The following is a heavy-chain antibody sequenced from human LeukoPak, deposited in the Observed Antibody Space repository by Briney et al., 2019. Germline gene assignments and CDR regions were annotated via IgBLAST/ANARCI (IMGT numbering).Heavy chain of an antibody. V-gene: IGHV4-34*01. D-gene: IGHD6-13*01. Sequence: PSETLSLTCAVYGGSLSGYYWSWIRPPPGKGREWIGEINHSGSTNYNPSLKSRGTISVDTSKNQFSLKLSSVTAADTAVYYCARGRRSSSWKPNYFDYWGQGTLVTVSS. CDR1: GGSLSGYY. CDR3: ARGRRSSSWKPNYFDY. J-gene: IGHJ4*02. CDR2: INHSGST.